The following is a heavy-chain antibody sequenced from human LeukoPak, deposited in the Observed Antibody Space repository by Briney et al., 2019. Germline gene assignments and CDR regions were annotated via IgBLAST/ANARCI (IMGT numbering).Heavy chain of an antibody. CDR2: IYTTEST. Sequence: SETLSLTCAVYGGSFSSYYWSWIRQPAGKGLEWIGRIYTTESTNYNPSLKSRVTMSVDTSKNQFSLSLISVTAADTAVYYCARDEGCSGGSCPAFDYWGQGTLVTVSS. CDR1: GGSFSSYY. V-gene: IGHV4-4*07. J-gene: IGHJ4*02. D-gene: IGHD2-15*01. CDR3: ARDEGCSGGSCPAFDY.